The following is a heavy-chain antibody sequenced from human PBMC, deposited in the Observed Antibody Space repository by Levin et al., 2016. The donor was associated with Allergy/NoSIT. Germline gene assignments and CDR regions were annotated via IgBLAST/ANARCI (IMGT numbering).Heavy chain of an antibody. CDR1: GLMFSSSS. D-gene: IGHD6-19*01. J-gene: IGHJ4*02. CDR2: IDHNGGNI. CDR3: AKAQEGGPPVTGTGASDY. V-gene: IGHV3-23*01. Sequence: GESLKISCEVSGLMFSSSSMNWVRQAPGKGLEWVSVIDHNGGNIHYADSVKGRFTISRDNSRDTLYLQMNSLRVEDTAIYYCAKAQEGGPPVTGTGASDYWGQGTLVTVSS.